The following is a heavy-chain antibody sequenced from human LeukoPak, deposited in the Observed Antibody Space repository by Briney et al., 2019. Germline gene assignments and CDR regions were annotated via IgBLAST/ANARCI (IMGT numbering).Heavy chain of an antibody. J-gene: IGHJ6*02. CDR1: GFTFSSYW. D-gene: IGHD3-10*01. CDR3: ARAADMVRGVISGGYYYYGMDV. Sequence: PGGSLRLSCAASGFTFSSYWMSWVRQAPGKGLGWVANIKQDGSEKYYVDSVKGRFTISRDNAKNSLYLQMNSLRAEDTAVYYCARAADMVRGVISGGYYYYGMDVWGQGTTVTVSS. CDR2: IKQDGSEK. V-gene: IGHV3-7*03.